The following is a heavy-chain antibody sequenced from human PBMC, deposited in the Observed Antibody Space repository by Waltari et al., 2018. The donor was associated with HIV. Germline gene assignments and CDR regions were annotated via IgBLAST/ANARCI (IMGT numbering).Heavy chain of an antibody. CDR2: IKQYGREK. J-gene: IGHJ4*02. CDR3: ARVYSSTTGRALDY. D-gene: IGHD2-2*01. Sequence: EVQLVESGGGLVQPGGSLRLSCVGSGFIFSNYWMTWVRQAPGKGLEWLSNIKQYGREKNYVDSVAGRFSISRDNANNSLYLQLNSLRDEDTAVYYCARVYSSTTGRALDYWGQGALVTVSS. V-gene: IGHV3-7*01. CDR1: GFIFSNYW.